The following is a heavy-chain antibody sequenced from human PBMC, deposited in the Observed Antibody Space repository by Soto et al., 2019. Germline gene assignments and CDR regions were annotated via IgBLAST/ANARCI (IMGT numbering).Heavy chain of an antibody. D-gene: IGHD3-3*01. CDR3: ARARDFWGGPYYYYGMDV. CDR2: IYYSGST. CDR1: GGSISSGGYY. V-gene: IGHV4-31*03. J-gene: IGHJ6*02. Sequence: SETLSLTCTVSGGSISSGGYYWSWIRQHPGKGLERIGYIYYSGSTYYNPSLKSRVTISVDTSKNQFSLKLSSVTAADTAVYYCARARDFWGGPYYYYGMDVWGQGTTVAVSS.